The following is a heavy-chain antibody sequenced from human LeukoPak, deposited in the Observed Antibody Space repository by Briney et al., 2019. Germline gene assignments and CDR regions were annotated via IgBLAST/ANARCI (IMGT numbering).Heavy chain of an antibody. CDR3: ARDTSLLGWFDP. CDR1: GYTFTDHY. J-gene: IGHJ5*02. Sequence: ASVKVSCKASGYTFTDHYMQWLRQAPGQGLEWMGWINPNSGGTVLAQKFQDRITMTRDTSISTVHMELSRLSSDDTAVYYCARDTSLLGWFDPWGQGTLVAVSS. CDR2: INPNSGGT. V-gene: IGHV1-2*02. D-gene: IGHD2-21*01.